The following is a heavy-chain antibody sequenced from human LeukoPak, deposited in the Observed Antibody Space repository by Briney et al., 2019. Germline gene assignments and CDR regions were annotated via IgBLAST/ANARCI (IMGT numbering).Heavy chain of an antibody. Sequence: QAGGSLRLSCAASGFTFSGYWMQWVREAPGKGLVWVSRINSDGSTTTYADSVKGRFTISRDNAKNTLYLQMNSLRGEDGAVYYCPRAMAFWGQGTLVTVSP. J-gene: IGHJ4*02. V-gene: IGHV3-74*01. CDR2: INSDGSTT. D-gene: IGHD5-24*01. CDR3: PRAMAF. CDR1: GFTFSGYW.